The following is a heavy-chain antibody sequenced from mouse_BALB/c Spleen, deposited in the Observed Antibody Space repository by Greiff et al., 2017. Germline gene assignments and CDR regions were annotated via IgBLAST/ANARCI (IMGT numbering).Heavy chain of an antibody. Sequence: VMLVESGPGLVQPSQSLSITCTVSGFSLTSYGVHWVRQSPGKGLEWLGVIWSGGSTDYNAAFISRLSISKDNSKSQVFFKMNSLQADDTAIYYCARNSYYYGSAYAMDYWGQGTSVTVSS. V-gene: IGHV2-4-1*01. J-gene: IGHJ4*01. CDR2: IWSGGST. D-gene: IGHD1-1*01. CDR1: GFSLTSYG. CDR3: ARNSYYYGSAYAMDY.